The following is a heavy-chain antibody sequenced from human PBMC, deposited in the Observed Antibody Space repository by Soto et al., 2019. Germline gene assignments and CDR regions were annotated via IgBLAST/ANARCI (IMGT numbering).Heavy chain of an antibody. Sequence: QVQLQESGPGLVKPSETLSLTCTVSGGSISSYDWSWIRKPAGKGLEWSGRIYTSGSTNYNPSLKSRVTMSVDTPKNQFSLRLSSVTAADTAVYCCAREGPDGGSYAVRYFDLWCRGTLVTVSS. CDR2: IYTSGST. CDR1: GGSISSYD. J-gene: IGHJ2*01. V-gene: IGHV4-4*07. CDR3: AREGPDGGSYAVRYFDL. D-gene: IGHD1-26*01.